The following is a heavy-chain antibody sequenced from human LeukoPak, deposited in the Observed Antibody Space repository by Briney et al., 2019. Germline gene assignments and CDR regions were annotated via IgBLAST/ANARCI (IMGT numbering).Heavy chain of an antibody. CDR1: GFTFSSHT. Sequence: GRSLRLSCAASGFTFSSHTMHWVRQAPGKGLEWVAIIWYDGSSIYYADSVKGRFTISRDNSKNTLYLQMNSLRAEDTAMYYCARDWAGTWDHWGQGTLVTVSS. CDR2: IWYDGSSI. V-gene: IGHV3-33*01. CDR3: ARDWAGTWDH. J-gene: IGHJ4*02. D-gene: IGHD6-19*01.